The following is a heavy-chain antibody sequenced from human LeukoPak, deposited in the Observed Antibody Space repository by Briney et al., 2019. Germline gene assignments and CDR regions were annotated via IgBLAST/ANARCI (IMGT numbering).Heavy chain of an antibody. J-gene: IGHJ4*02. CDR2: IWYDGSNK. V-gene: IGHV3-33*01. D-gene: IGHD3-22*01. Sequence: GRSLRLSCAASGFTFSSYGMHWVRQAPGKGLEWVAVIWYDGSNKYYADSVKGRFTISRDNSKNTLYLQMNSLRAEDTAVYYCARGKAYYYDSSGYYLLGYWGQGTLVTVSS. CDR3: ARGKAYYYDSSGYYLLGY. CDR1: GFTFSSYG.